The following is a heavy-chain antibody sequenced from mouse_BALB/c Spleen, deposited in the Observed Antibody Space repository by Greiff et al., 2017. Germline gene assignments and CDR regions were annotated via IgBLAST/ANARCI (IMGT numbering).Heavy chain of an antibody. Sequence: VQLQQSGTVLARPGASVKMSCKASGYTFTSYWMHWVKQRPGQGLEWIGAIYPGNSDTSYNQKFKGKAKLTAVTSTSTAYMELSSLTNEDSAVYYCTRRGYYGTYYAMDYWGQGTSATGSS. D-gene: IGHD2-1*01. V-gene: IGHV1-5*01. CDR2: IYPGNSDT. J-gene: IGHJ4*01. CDR3: TRRGYYGTYYAMDY. CDR1: GYTFTSYW.